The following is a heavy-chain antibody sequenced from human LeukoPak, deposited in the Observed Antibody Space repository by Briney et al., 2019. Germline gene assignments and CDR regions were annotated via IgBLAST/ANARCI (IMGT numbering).Heavy chain of an antibody. CDR2: IKQDGSEK. V-gene: IGHV3-7*03. CDR1: GFTFSRYW. J-gene: IGHJ4*02. CDR3: ARDKGSDEGSKFDY. Sequence: GGSLRLSCAASGFTFSRYWMSWVRQAPGKGLEWVANIKQDGSEKYYVDSVKGRFTISRDNAKNSMYLQMNSLRAEDTAVYYCARDKGSDEGSKFDYWGQGTLVTVSS.